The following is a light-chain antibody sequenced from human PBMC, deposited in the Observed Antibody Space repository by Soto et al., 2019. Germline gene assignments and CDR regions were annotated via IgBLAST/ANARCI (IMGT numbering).Light chain of an antibody. CDR2: SNN. CDR1: SSNIGTNT. Sequence: QSVLTQPPSASGTXXXXXXXXXSGSSSNIGTNTVNWYQQLPGTAPKLLIYSNNQRPSGVPDRFSGSKSGTSASLAISGLQSEDEADYYCAAWDDSLNGVVFGGGTKLTVL. J-gene: IGLJ2*01. V-gene: IGLV1-44*01. CDR3: AAWDDSLNGVV.